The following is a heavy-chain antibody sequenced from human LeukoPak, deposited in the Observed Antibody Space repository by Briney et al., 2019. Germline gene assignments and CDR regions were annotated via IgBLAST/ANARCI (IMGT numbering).Heavy chain of an antibody. CDR1: GFTFSNYA. D-gene: IGHD3-22*01. J-gene: IGHJ4*02. CDR2: ISGNGASI. Sequence: GGSLRLSCAASGFTFSNYAMSWVRQAPGQGLEWVSSISGNGASIYYADSVKGRFTISRDNSKNTLHLQMNSLRAEDTAVYFCAKGSYYYDSTGYSPAPGDWGQGTLVTVSS. CDR3: AKGSYYYDSTGYSPAPGD. V-gene: IGHV3-23*01.